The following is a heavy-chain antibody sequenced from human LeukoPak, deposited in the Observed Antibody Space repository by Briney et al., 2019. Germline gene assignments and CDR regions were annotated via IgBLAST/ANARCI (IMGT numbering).Heavy chain of an antibody. Sequence: ASVKVSFKASGYTFSGHYMHWVRQAPGQGLEWMGWISPNSGGTAYAQKFQGRVTMTRNTSISTAYMELSSLRSEDTAVYYCARGQTEYYDSSGYYFWGWGQGTLVTVSS. J-gene: IGHJ4*02. V-gene: IGHV1-2*02. CDR2: ISPNSGGT. D-gene: IGHD3-22*01. CDR1: GYTFSGHY. CDR3: ARGQTEYYDSSGYYFWG.